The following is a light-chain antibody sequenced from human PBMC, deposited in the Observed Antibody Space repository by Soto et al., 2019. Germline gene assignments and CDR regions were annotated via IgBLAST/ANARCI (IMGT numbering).Light chain of an antibody. CDR3: QQYNSYLIT. CDR2: DAS. J-gene: IGKJ5*01. Sequence: DIQMTQSPSTLSASVGDRVTITCRASQSISSWLAWYQQKPGKAPKLLIYDASSLESEVPSRFSGSGSGTEFTLTISSLQPDDFATYYCQQYNSYLITFGQGTRLEIK. CDR1: QSISSW. V-gene: IGKV1-5*01.